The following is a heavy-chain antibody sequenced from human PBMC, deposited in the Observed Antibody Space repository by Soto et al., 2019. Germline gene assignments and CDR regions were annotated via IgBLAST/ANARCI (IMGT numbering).Heavy chain of an antibody. CDR2: IKYDGGEK. Sequence: EVQLVESGGGLVQPGGSLRLSCAASGFTFSDYWMNWVRQAPGKGLEWVASIKYDGGEKNYVDSVKGRFTISRDNAKNALYLQMASLRAEDTAVYYCARDGVAAGLYFAYWGQGTLVTVSS. D-gene: IGHD6-13*01. CDR1: GFTFSDYW. J-gene: IGHJ4*02. CDR3: ARDGVAAGLYFAY. V-gene: IGHV3-7*05.